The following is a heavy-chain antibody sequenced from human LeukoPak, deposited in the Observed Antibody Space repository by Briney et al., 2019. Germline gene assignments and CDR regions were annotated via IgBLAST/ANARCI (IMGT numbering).Heavy chain of an antibody. V-gene: IGHV3-21*01. CDR2: VSSSSSYI. Sequence: SGGPLRLSCAASGFTFSSYSMNWARQAPGKGLEWVSSVSSSSSYIYYADSVKGRFTISRDNAKNSLYLQMNSLRAEDTAVYYCAREGQWPVPYFDYWGQGTLVTVSS. CDR1: GFTFSSYS. J-gene: IGHJ4*02. D-gene: IGHD6-19*01. CDR3: AREGQWPVPYFDY.